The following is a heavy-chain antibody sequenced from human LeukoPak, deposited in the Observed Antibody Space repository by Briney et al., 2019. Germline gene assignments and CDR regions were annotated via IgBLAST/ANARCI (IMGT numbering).Heavy chain of an antibody. CDR3: ASPYSYTDV. Sequence: GGALRLSCAASGFTFSSYSMNWVRQAAGKGLEWVSYISSSSSTIYYADSVKGRFTISRDNAKNSLYLQMNSLRAEDTAVYYCASPYSYTDVWGKGTTVTVSS. J-gene: IGHJ6*03. CDR1: GFTFSSYS. CDR2: ISSSSSTI. V-gene: IGHV3-48*01.